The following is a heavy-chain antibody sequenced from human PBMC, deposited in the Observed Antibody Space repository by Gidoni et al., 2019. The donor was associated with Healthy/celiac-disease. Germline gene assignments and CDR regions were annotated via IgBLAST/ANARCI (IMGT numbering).Heavy chain of an antibody. Sequence: QVQLVESGGGLVKPGGSLRLPCAASGFPFSDYYMSWIRQAPGKGGEWVSYSSSSSSYTNYADSVKGRFTISRDNAKNSLYLQMNSLRAEDTAVYYCASSSLLQGAFDIWGQGTMVTVSS. CDR2: SSSSSSYT. V-gene: IGHV3-11*05. D-gene: IGHD4-4*01. J-gene: IGHJ3*02. CDR3: ASSSLLQGAFDI. CDR1: GFPFSDYY.